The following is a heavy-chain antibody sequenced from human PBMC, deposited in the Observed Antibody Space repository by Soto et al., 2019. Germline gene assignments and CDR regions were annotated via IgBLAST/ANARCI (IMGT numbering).Heavy chain of an antibody. J-gene: IGHJ4*02. Sequence: QVQLQESGPGLVKPSETLSLTCTVSVGSISSYYWSWIRQPPGKALEWIGSIYYNGNTNYNPSLKSRVTISVDTSKNQFSLKLSSVTAADTAVYYCASGRWLPLPYFWGQGTLVTVSS. CDR2: IYYNGNT. V-gene: IGHV4-59*08. D-gene: IGHD5-12*01. CDR3: ASGRWLPLPYF. CDR1: VGSISSYY.